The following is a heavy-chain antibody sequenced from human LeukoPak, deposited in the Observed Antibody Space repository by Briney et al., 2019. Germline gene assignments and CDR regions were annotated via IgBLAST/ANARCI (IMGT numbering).Heavy chain of an antibody. V-gene: IGHV4-39*01. CDR3: ARHFDNGDYKKTFDI. CDR2: IHYTGRA. Sequence: SETLSLTCSVFGGSISSTTYYWVWIRQPPGKGLECIASIHYTGRAYYNPSLKSRATISADTSKNHFSLKLSPVTAADTAVYYCARHFDNGDYKKTFDIWGQGTMVTVSS. J-gene: IGHJ3*02. D-gene: IGHD4-17*01. CDR1: GGSISSTTYY.